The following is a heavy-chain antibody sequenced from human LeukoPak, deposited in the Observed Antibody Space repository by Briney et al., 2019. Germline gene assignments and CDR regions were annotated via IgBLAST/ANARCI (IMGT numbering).Heavy chain of an antibody. J-gene: IGHJ4*02. Sequence: TSETLSLTCAVYGGSFSGYYWSWIRQPPGKGLEWIGEINHSGSTNYNPSLKSRVTISVDTSKNQFSLKLSSVTAADTAVYYCARNPYIAAAGTSDYWGQGTLVTVSS. CDR1: GGSFSGYY. D-gene: IGHD6-13*01. CDR3: ARNPYIAAAGTSDY. CDR2: INHSGST. V-gene: IGHV4-34*01.